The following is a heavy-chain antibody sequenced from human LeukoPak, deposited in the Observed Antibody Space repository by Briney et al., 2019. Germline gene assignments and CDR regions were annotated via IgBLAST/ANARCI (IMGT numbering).Heavy chain of an antibody. CDR3: AREEAIGRGSFDY. CDR2: IYYSGST. D-gene: IGHD3-16*01. Sequence: KTSETLSLTCTVSGGSISTYYWSWIRQPPGKGLEWIGYIYYSGSTSYNPSLKSRVTISVDTSKNQFSLKLSSVTAADTAVYYCAREEAIGRGSFDYWGQGTLVTVSS. CDR1: GGSISTYY. J-gene: IGHJ4*02. V-gene: IGHV4-59*01.